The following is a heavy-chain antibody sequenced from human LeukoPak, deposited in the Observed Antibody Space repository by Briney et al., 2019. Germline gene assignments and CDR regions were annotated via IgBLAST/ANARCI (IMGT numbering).Heavy chain of an antibody. Sequence: SETLSLTCAVFGGSFSGYYWNWIRQPPGKGLEWIGQINPSRNTNYNPSLKSRVTISVDTSKKQFSLKLSSVTAADTAVYYCARGSSSRNYMDVWGKGTTVTVSS. V-gene: IGHV4-34*01. D-gene: IGHD6-6*01. CDR1: GGSFSGYY. CDR2: INPSRNT. J-gene: IGHJ6*03. CDR3: ARGSSSRNYMDV.